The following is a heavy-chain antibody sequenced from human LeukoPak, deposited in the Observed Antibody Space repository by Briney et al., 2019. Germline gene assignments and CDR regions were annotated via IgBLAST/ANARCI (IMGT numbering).Heavy chain of an antibody. D-gene: IGHD1-7*01. CDR3: ARRNYGNTAGWFDP. Sequence: LGESLKISCKGSGYSFTNYWIAWVRQMPGKGLGWMGIIYPGDSDTRYSPSFQGQVTISADKSISTAYLQWSSLKASDTAMYYCARRNYGNTAGWFDPWGQGTLVTVSS. CDR1: GYSFTNYW. CDR2: IYPGDSDT. V-gene: IGHV5-51*01. J-gene: IGHJ5*02.